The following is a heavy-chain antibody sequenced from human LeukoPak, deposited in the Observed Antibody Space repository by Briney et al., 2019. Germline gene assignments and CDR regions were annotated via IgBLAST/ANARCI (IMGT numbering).Heavy chain of an antibody. D-gene: IGHD6-19*01. J-gene: IGHJ4*02. Sequence: GGSLRLSCAASGFTFSSYSMNWVRQAPGKGLEWVSSISSSSSYIYYADSVKGRFTISRDNAKNSLYLQMNTLRAEDTAVYYCARVLVAGKGVDYWGQGTLVTVSS. CDR1: GFTFSSYS. CDR3: ARVLVAGKGVDY. CDR2: ISSSSSYI. V-gene: IGHV3-21*01.